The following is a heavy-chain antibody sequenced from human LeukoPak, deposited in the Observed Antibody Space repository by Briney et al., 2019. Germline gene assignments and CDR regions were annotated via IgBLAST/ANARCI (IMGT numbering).Heavy chain of an antibody. CDR2: ISSSSNYI. D-gene: IGHD4/OR15-4a*01. CDR1: GFTFSSST. J-gene: IGHJ5*02. CDR3: VRIPNSANFPNWFDP. V-gene: IGHV3-21*01. Sequence: GGSLRLSCAASGFTFSSSTMNWVRQAPGKGLELDSSISSSSNYIYYADSVKGRFTISGDNAKNSLYLQMNSLRAEDTAVYYCVRIPNSANFPNWFDPWGQGTLVTVSS.